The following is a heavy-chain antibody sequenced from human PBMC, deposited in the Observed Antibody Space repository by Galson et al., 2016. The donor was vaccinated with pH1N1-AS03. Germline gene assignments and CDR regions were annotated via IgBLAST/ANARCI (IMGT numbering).Heavy chain of an antibody. Sequence: SLRLSCAASGFTFSKYAVTWVRQAPRKGLEWVSVIGVSGIRTQYADSVKGRFTISRDSLQNTLDLQMNSLSAEDSAVYFCARETIRAGEFDLWGRGTVVTVSS. CDR1: GFTFSKYA. V-gene: IGHV3-23*01. J-gene: IGHJ3*01. CDR3: ARETIRAGEFDL. D-gene: IGHD1-26*01. CDR2: IGVSGIRT.